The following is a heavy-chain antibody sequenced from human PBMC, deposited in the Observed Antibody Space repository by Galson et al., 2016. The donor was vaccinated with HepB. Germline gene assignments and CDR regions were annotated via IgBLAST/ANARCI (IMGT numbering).Heavy chain of an antibody. J-gene: IGHJ6*02. CDR2: ISYGGSNK. CDR3: AKELRPPFGGVLISYIIDV. Sequence: SLRLSCAASGFTFGNHGMHWVRQAPGKGLEWVAVISYGGSNKYYADSVKGRFTISRDNSKNRLYLQMNSLRPEDTAVYFCAKELRPPFGGVLISYIIDVWGRGTTVTVAS. D-gene: IGHD3-3*01. CDR1: GFTFGNHG. V-gene: IGHV3-30*18.